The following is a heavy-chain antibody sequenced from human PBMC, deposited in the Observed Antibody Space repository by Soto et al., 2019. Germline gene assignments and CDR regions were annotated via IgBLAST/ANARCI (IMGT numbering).Heavy chain of an antibody. CDR2: IYYSGST. J-gene: IGHJ5*02. CDR1: GGSISSSSYY. Sequence: NPSETLSLTCTVSGGSISSSSYYWGWIRRPPGKGLEWIGSIYYSGSTNYNPSLKSRVTISVDTSKNQFSLMVRSVTAADTAVFYCAIYDARSATWFDPWGQGTLVTVSS. D-gene: IGHD6-25*01. CDR3: AIYDARSATWFDP. V-gene: IGHV4-39*01.